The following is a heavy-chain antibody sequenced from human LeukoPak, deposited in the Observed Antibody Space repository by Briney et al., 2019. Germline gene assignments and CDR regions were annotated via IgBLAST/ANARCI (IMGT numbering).Heavy chain of an antibody. D-gene: IGHD3-10*01. V-gene: IGHV3-23*01. J-gene: IGHJ4*02. Sequence: PGGSLRLSCAASGFMFNTFGMSWDRQAPGKGLEWVSAISGSGAKTFYADSVRGRFTIPRDNSKNTLYLQLNSLRAEDTAIYYCAKDRSWGLDYWGQGTLVTVSS. CDR1: GFMFNTFG. CDR2: ISGSGAKT. CDR3: AKDRSWGLDY.